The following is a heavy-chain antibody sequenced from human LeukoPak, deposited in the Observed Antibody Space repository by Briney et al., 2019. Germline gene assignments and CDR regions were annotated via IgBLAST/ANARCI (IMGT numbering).Heavy chain of an antibody. Sequence: PSETLSLTCTVSGGSISSYYWTWIRQPPGEGLEWIGYIFDSGSTNYNPSLKSRVTISVDTSKNQFSLQLRSVTAADTAVYFCTRDPSALSGYFDSWGQGTLVIASS. J-gene: IGHJ4*02. CDR2: IFDSGST. V-gene: IGHV4-59*01. CDR3: TRDPSALSGYFDS. CDR1: GGSISSYY.